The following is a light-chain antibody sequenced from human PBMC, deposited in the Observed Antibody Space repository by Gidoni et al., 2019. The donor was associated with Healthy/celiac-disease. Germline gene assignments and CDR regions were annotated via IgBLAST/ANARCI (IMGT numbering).Light chain of an antibody. Sequence: QPVLTQPPSASGTPGQRGTISCSGSSSNIGSNTVNWYQQLPGTAPKLLIYSNNQRPSGVPDRFSGSKSGTSASLAISGLQSEDEADYYCAAWDDSLNGPNWVFGGGTKLTVL. CDR1: SSNIGSNT. V-gene: IGLV1-44*01. CDR3: AAWDDSLNGPNWV. CDR2: SNN. J-gene: IGLJ3*02.